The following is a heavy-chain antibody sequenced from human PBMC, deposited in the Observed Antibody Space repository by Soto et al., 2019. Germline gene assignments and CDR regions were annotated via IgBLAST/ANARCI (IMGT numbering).Heavy chain of an antibody. D-gene: IGHD2-15*01. CDR2: IIPIFGTA. CDR1: GGTFSSYA. V-gene: IGHV1-69*13. CDR3: ALCSGGSCYRDGYYYYGMDV. Sequence: SVKVSCKASGGTFSSYAISWVRQAPGQGLEWMGGIIPIFGTANYAQKFQGRVTITADESTSTAYMELSSLRSEDTAVYYCALCSGGSCYRDGYYYYGMDVWGQGTTVTASS. J-gene: IGHJ6*02.